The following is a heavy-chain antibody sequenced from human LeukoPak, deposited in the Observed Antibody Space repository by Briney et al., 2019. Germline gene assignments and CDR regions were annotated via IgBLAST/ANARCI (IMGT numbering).Heavy chain of an antibody. CDR2: IYYSGNT. D-gene: IGHD6-6*01. CDR3: TREYSSSSDY. CDR1: GGSVSSSSHH. Sequence: SETLSLTCTVSGGSVSSSSHHWSWVRQPPGKGLEWIGSIYYSGNTYYNPSLKSRVTISVDTSKNQFSLKLTSVTAADTAVYYCTREYSSSSDYWGQGTLVTVSS. V-gene: IGHV4-39*02. J-gene: IGHJ4*02.